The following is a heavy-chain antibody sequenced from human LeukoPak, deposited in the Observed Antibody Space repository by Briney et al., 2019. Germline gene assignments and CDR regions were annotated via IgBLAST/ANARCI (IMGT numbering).Heavy chain of an antibody. CDR1: GYTFTSYG. Sequence: SVKVSCKASGYTFTSYGISWVRQAPGQGLEWMGGIIPIFGTANYAQKFQGRVTITADESTSTAYMELSSLRSEDTAVYYCARIRNCSSTSFYPFRGWFDPWGQGTLVTVSS. J-gene: IGHJ5*02. V-gene: IGHV1-69*13. D-gene: IGHD2-2*01. CDR2: IIPIFGTA. CDR3: ARIRNCSSTSFYPFRGWFDP.